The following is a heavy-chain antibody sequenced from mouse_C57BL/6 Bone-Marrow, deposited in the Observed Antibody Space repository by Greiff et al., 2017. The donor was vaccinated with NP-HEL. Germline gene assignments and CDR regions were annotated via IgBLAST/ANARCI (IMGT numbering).Heavy chain of an antibody. CDR2: IYPRSGNT. V-gene: IGHV1-81*01. CDR3: APYYYEAY. D-gene: IGHD1-1*01. Sequence: QVQLQQSGAELARPGASVKLSCKASGYTFTSYGISWVKQRTGQGLEWIGEIYPRSGNTYYNEKFKGKATLTADKSSSTAYMELRSLTSEDSAVYFCAPYYYEAYWGQGTLVTVSA. CDR1: GYTFTSYG. J-gene: IGHJ3*01.